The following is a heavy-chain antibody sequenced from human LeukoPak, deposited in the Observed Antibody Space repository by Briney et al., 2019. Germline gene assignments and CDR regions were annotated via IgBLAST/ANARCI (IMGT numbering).Heavy chain of an antibody. J-gene: IGHJ4*02. V-gene: IGHV3-30*02. Sequence: GGSLRLSCQISGFVFSNYGMHWVRQAPGKGLEWVAFVRYDESNKYYADSLKGRFTISRDNSRNTVYLQINSLRAEDTGVYSCAKDSNTGYVSVGPDYWGLGTLVTVSS. CDR3: AKDSNTGYVSVGPDY. CDR2: VRYDESNK. CDR1: GFVFSNYG. D-gene: IGHD5-12*01.